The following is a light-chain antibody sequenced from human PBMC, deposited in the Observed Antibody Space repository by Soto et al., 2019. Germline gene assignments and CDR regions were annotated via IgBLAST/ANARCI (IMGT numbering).Light chain of an antibody. CDR1: SSNIGAGYD. CDR2: GNS. Sequence: SVLTQPPSVSGAPGQRVTISCTGSSSNIGAGYDVHSYQQLPGTAPKLLIYGNSNRPSGVPDRFSGSKSGTSASLAITGLQAEDEADYYCQSYDSSLSGSVVFGGGTKLTVL. CDR3: QSYDSSLSGSVV. V-gene: IGLV1-40*01. J-gene: IGLJ2*01.